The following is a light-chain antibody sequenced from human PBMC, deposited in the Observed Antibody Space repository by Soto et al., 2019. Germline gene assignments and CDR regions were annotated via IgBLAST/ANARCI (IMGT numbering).Light chain of an antibody. J-gene: IGKJ2*01. CDR2: GAS. CDR3: QQYGSLPTYA. V-gene: IGKV3-20*01. CDR1: QSVSSSY. Sequence: EIVLTQSPGTLSLSPGERATLSCRASQSVSSSYLAWYQQKPGQAPRLLIYGASSRATGIPDRFSGSGSGKDFTLTISRLEPEDFAAYYCQQYGSLPTYAFGQGTKLEIK.